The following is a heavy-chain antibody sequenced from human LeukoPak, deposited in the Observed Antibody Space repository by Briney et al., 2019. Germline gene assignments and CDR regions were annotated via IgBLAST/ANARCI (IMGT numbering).Heavy chain of an antibody. J-gene: IGHJ6*02. CDR3: AKDAVDTAMPYYYAMDV. CDR1: GFTFSTYW. D-gene: IGHD5-18*01. Sequence: PGGSLRHSCAASGFTFSTYWMTWVRQAPGKGLEWVANIKQDGSEKYYVDSVKGRFTISRDNAKNPLYLQMDSLRAEDTAVYYCAKDAVDTAMPYYYAMDVWGQGTTVTVSS. V-gene: IGHV3-7*05. CDR2: IKQDGSEK.